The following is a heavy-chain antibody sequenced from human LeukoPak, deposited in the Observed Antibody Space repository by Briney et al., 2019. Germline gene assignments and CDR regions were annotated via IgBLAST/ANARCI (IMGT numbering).Heavy chain of an antibody. CDR3: ASGFLDDFWSGHF. CDR1: GFTFSSYW. J-gene: IGHJ4*02. V-gene: IGHV3-7*01. D-gene: IGHD3-3*01. Sequence: GGSLRLSCGASGFTFSSYWMSWVRQAPGKGLEWVANIKQDGSEKYYVDSVKGRFTISRDNAKKSLYLQMNSLRAEDTAVYYCASGFLDDFWSGHFWGQGTLVTVSS. CDR2: IKQDGSEK.